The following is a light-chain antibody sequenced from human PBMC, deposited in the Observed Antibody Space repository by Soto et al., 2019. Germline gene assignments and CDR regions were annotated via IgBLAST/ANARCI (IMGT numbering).Light chain of an antibody. CDR1: QSVNNNY. CDR3: QQYDTSLPYT. J-gene: IGKJ4*01. CDR2: GAS. Sequence: EIVLTQSPGTLSLSPGDRATLSCEASQSVNNNYLAWYQHKPGQAPRLLIYGASSRATGIPDRFSGSGSGTDFTLTISRLEPADFAVYYCQQYDTSLPYTFGGGTKVEIK. V-gene: IGKV3-20*01.